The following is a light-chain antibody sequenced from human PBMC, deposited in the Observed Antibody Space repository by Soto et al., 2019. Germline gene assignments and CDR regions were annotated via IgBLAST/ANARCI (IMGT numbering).Light chain of an antibody. V-gene: IGKV3-11*01. CDR1: QSVSSY. J-gene: IGKJ1*01. CDR2: DAS. CDR3: QHYGDSSWT. Sequence: EIVLTQSPATLSLSPVERATLSCRASQSVSSYLAWYQQKPGQAPRLPIFDASNRATGVPARFSGSGSGTDFTLTISRLEPEDVAVYFCQHYGDSSWTFGQGTKVDIK.